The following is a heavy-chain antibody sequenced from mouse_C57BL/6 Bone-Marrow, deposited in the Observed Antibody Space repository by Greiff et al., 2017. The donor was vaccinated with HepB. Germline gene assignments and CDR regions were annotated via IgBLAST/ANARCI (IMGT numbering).Heavy chain of an antibody. CDR1: GYTFTSYT. V-gene: IGHV1-4*01. CDR3: ASPSWFAY. J-gene: IGHJ3*01. Sequence: VQLKQSGAELARPGASVKMSCKASGYTFTSYTMHWVKQRPGQGLEWIGYINPSSGYTKYNQTFKDKATLTEDKSSSTAYMQLSSLTSEDSAVYYCASPSWFAYWGQGTLVTVSA. CDR2: INPSSGYT.